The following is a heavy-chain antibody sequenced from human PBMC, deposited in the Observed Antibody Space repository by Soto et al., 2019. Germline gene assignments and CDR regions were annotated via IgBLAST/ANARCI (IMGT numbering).Heavy chain of an antibody. CDR3: ARWNGYGDS. V-gene: IGHV3-23*01. CDR1: GFTLGIYG. D-gene: IGHD1-1*01. J-gene: IGHJ4*02. CDR2: FSGGGGGT. Sequence: EVQLLQSGGGLVQPGGSLRLSCAVSGFTLGIYGVTWVRQAPGKGLEWVTGFSGGGGGTFYADSVKGRFTISRDSSTAYLQMNSLRSEDTAVYFCARWNGYGDSWGQGSLVSVSS.